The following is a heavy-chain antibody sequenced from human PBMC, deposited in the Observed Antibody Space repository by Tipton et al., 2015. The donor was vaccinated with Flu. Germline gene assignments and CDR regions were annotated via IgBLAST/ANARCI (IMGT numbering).Heavy chain of an antibody. J-gene: IGHJ5*02. Sequence: QLVQSGAEVKKPGASVKVACKASGYSFTNYGINWVRQAPGQGLEWMGWISVYSYNTIYAQKFQGRVTMTTDTSTNTVYMELRSLRSDDTAVYYCARDASYSLSNWFDPWGQGTLVTVSS. CDR1: GYSFTNYG. CDR3: ARDASYSLSNWFDP. V-gene: IGHV1-18*04. CDR2: ISVYSYNT. D-gene: IGHD2-21*01.